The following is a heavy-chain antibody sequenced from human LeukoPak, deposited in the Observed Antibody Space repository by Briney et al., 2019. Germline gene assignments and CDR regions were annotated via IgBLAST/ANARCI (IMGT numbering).Heavy chain of an antibody. J-gene: IGHJ4*02. Sequence: SGGSLRLSCAASGFTFSSYAMSWVRQAPGKGLEWVSAISGSGGSTYYADSVKGRFTISRDNSKNTLYLQMNSLRAEDTAVYYCAKESKIVVVPAASEQNDYWGQGTQVTVSS. V-gene: IGHV3-23*01. CDR1: GFTFSSYA. CDR3: AKESKIVVVPAASEQNDY. D-gene: IGHD2-2*01. CDR2: ISGSGGST.